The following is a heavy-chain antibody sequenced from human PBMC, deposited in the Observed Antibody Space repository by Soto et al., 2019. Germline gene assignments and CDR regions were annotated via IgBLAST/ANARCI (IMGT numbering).Heavy chain of an antibody. CDR3: ARTGSGYDAAYYYYGMDV. D-gene: IGHD5-12*01. V-gene: IGHV4-39*01. J-gene: IGHJ6*02. CDR1: GGSISSSSYY. Sequence: PSETLSLTCTVSGGSISSSSYYWGWVRQPPGKGLEWIGGIYYSGSTYYNPSPKSRVTISVDTSKTQFSLKLSSVTAADTAVYYCARTGSGYDAAYYYYGMDVWGQGTTVTVSS. CDR2: IYYSGST.